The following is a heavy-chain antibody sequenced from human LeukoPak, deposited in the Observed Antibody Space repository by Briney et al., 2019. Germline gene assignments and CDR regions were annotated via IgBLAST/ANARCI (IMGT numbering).Heavy chain of an antibody. V-gene: IGHV1-2*02. CDR2: INPNSGGT. CDR1: GYTFTGYY. J-gene: IGHJ5*02. D-gene: IGHD1-1*01. CDR3: AREQLERRGGINWFDP. Sequence: ASVKASCKASGYTFTGYYMHWVRPAPGQGLGWMGWINPNSGGTNYAQKSQGRVTMTRDTSISTAYMELSRLRSDDTAVYYCAREQLERRGGINWFDPWGQGTLVTVSS.